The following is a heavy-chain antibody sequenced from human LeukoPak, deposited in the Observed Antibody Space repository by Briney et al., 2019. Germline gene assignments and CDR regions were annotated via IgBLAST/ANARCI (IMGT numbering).Heavy chain of an antibody. V-gene: IGHV4-59*01. J-gene: IGHJ5*02. CDR3: ARERYSNYNWFDP. D-gene: IGHD4-11*01. CDR1: GDSLSTYY. CDR2: IYHSGST. Sequence: SETLSLTCTVSGDSLSTYYWSWIRQPPGKGLEWIGYIYHSGSTNYNPSLTSRVSISVDTSKNQFSLKLSSVTAADTAVYYCARERYSNYNWFDPWGQGTLVTVSS.